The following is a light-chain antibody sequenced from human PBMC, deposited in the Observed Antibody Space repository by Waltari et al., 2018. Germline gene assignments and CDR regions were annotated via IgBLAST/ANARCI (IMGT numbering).Light chain of an antibody. Sequence: QVVLTQSPSASASLGASVKLTCALSSGHHSFAIAWHHQQPEKGRRYLMKLNSDGSHSKGDGIPDRFSGSSSGAERYLTISSLQSEDEADYYCQTWGTGVQVFGGGTKLTVL. CDR1: SGHHSFA. J-gene: IGLJ2*01. V-gene: IGLV4-69*01. CDR3: QTWGTGVQV. CDR2: LNSDGSH.